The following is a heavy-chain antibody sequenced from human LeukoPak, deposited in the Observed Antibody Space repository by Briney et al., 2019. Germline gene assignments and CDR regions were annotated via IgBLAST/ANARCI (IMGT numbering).Heavy chain of an antibody. Sequence: PSETLSLTCTVSGGSISSYYWSWIRQPPGKGLEWIGYIYSSGSTNYNPSLKSRVTISVDTSKNQFSLKLSSVTAADTAVYYCAREAAAGTRMGYWGQGTLVTVSS. CDR2: IYSSGST. CDR3: AREAAAGTRMGY. J-gene: IGHJ4*02. V-gene: IGHV4-59*12. CDR1: GGSISSYY. D-gene: IGHD6-13*01.